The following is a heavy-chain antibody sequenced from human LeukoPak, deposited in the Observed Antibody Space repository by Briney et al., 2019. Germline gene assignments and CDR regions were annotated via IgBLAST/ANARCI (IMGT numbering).Heavy chain of an antibody. Sequence: GGSLRLSCAASGFTFSSYAMNWVRQAPGKGLEWVSSISSSSSYIYYADSVKGRFTISRDNSKNTLYLQMNSLRAEDTAVYYCARVTHSGYDGHFDYWGQGTLVTVSS. J-gene: IGHJ4*02. CDR2: ISSSSSYI. V-gene: IGHV3-21*04. CDR3: ARVTHSGYDGHFDY. CDR1: GFTFSSYA. D-gene: IGHD5-12*01.